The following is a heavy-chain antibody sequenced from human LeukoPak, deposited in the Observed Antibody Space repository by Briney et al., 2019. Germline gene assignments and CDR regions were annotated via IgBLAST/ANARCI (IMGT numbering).Heavy chain of an antibody. J-gene: IGHJ4*02. CDR1: GYTFTSYG. V-gene: IGHV1-18*01. Sequence: ASVTVSCKASGYTFTSYGISWVRQAPGQGLEWMGWISAYNGNTNYAQKLQGRVTMTTDTSTSTAYMQLRSLRSDDTAVYYCARVSAYYYDSSGYYSGPGASDYWGQGTLVTVSS. CDR2: ISAYNGNT. D-gene: IGHD3-22*01. CDR3: ARVSAYYYDSSGYYSGPGASDY.